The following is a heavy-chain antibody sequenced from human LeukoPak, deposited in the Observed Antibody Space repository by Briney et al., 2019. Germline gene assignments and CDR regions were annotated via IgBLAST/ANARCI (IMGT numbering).Heavy chain of an antibody. CDR1: GFTFSNYD. CDR2: ISGSGGST. J-gene: IGHJ4*02. CDR3: AKELDSSGYFDY. Sequence: GGSLRLSCAASGFTFSNYDMSWVRQAPGKGLEWVSGISGSGGSTYHADSVKGRFTISRDNSKNTLYLQMNSLKAEDTAVYYCAKELDSSGYFDYWGQGTLVTVSS. V-gene: IGHV3-23*01. D-gene: IGHD3-22*01.